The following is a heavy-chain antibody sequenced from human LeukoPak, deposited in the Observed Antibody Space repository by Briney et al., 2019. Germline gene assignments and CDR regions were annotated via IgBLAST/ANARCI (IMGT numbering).Heavy chain of an antibody. J-gene: IGHJ5*02. CDR1: GESFSGYY. CDR2: INHSGST. D-gene: IGHD6-13*01. CDR3: AKTLIRAMIAAGSLRP. V-gene: IGHV4-34*01. Sequence: PSETLSLTCAVYGESFSGYYGNWIRQPPGKGLEWIGEINHSGSTNYNPSLKSRVTISVDTSKNQFSLKLTSVTAADTAVYYCAKTLIRAMIAAGSLRPWGQGTLVIVSS.